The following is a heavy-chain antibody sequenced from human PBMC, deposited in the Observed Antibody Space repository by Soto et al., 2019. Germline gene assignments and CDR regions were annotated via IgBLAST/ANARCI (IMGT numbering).Heavy chain of an antibody. CDR3: AREMNPYRYCSGGSCPGAFDI. Sequence: GGSLRLSCAASGFTFSSYWMSWVRQAPGKGLEWVANIKQDGSEKYYVDSVKGRFTISRDNAKNSLYLQMNSLRAEDTAVYYCAREMNPYRYCSGGSCPGAFDIWGQGTMVTVSS. V-gene: IGHV3-7*01. J-gene: IGHJ3*02. CDR2: IKQDGSEK. CDR1: GFTFSSYW. D-gene: IGHD2-15*01.